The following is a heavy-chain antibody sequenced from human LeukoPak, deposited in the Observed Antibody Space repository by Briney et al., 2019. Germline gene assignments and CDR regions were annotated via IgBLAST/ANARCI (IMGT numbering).Heavy chain of an antibody. D-gene: IGHD6-13*01. J-gene: IGHJ4*02. CDR2: INHSGST. CDR1: GGSFSGYY. V-gene: IGHV4-34*01. Sequence: SETLSLTCAVYGGSFSGYYWSWIRQPPGKGLEWIGEINHSGSTNYNPSLKSRVTISVDTSKNQFSLKLSSVTAADTAVYYCARDFAIATAGLDYWGQGTLVTVSS. CDR3: ARDFAIATAGLDY.